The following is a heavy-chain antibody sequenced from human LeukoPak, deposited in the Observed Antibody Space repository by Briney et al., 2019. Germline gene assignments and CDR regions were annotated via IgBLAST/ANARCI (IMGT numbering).Heavy chain of an antibody. D-gene: IGHD2-8*01. V-gene: IGHV6-1*01. CDR2: TYYRSKWYN. CDR3: ARSFNGFIDS. J-gene: IGHJ4*02. Sequence: QTLSLTCAISGDSISSNSAAWDWVRQSPSRGLEWLGRTYYRSKWYNGYAVSVKSRVTINPDTSKNQFSLQLNSVTPEDAAMYYCARSFNGFIDSWGQGTLVTVSS. CDR1: GDSISSNSAA.